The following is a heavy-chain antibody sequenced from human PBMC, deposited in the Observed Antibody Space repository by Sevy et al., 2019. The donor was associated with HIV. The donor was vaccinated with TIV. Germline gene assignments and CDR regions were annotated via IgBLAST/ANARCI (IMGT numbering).Heavy chain of an antibody. CDR1: GFTFNTHV. J-gene: IGHJ3*01. Sequence: GGSLRLSCVASGFTFNTHVMNWVRQAPGKGLEWVSSISGFGNTYYVDSVRGRFTITRDNAKNTLSLQMTSLRADDTAVYYCAKVLNPALESMMEVTVRSLKGFDVWGQGTMVTVSS. V-gene: IGHV3-23*01. CDR2: ISGFGNT. D-gene: IGHD3-22*01. CDR3: AKVLNPALESMMEVTVRSLKGFDV.